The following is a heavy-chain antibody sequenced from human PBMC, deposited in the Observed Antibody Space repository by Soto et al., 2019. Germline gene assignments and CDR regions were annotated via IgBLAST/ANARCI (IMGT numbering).Heavy chain of an antibody. CDR1: GGSISSSNW. CDR2: IYHSGST. Sequence: PSETLSLTCAVSGGSISSSNWWSGVRQPPGKGLEWIGEIYHSGSTNYNPSLKSRVTISVDKSKNQFSLKLSSVTAADTAVYYCARAIEYSSSSYYYGMDVWGQGTTVTVSS. J-gene: IGHJ6*02. V-gene: IGHV4-4*02. CDR3: ARAIEYSSSSYYYGMDV. D-gene: IGHD6-6*01.